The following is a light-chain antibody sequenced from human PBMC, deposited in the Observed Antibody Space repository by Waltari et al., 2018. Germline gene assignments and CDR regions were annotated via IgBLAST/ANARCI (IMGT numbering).Light chain of an antibody. CDR2: DAT. Sequence: ETEMTQSPATLSVSPGETVTLTCRASQDVTNRLAWFQQKPGQAPRLLMFDATTRATDFPGRFSGSGSGTEFTLTISSLQSEDFAVYYCQQYNNWPRTFGQGTKLEI. V-gene: IGKV3-15*01. CDR3: QQYNNWPRT. J-gene: IGKJ2*01. CDR1: QDVTNR.